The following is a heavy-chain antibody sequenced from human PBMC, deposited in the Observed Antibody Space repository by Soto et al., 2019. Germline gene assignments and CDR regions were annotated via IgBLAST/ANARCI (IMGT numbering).Heavy chain of an antibody. V-gene: IGHV3-23*01. CDR2: ISGSGRST. CDR3: AKDVAKETLYGMDV. CDR1: GFTFTNYA. J-gene: IGHJ6*02. Sequence: EVELLESGGGLVQPGGSLRLSCAASGFTFTNYAMTWVRQAPGKGLEWVSAISGSGRSTYYADSVKGRFTISRDNSKNTVHVQMNSLRAEDTAVYYWAKDVAKETLYGMDVWGQGTTVTVSS.